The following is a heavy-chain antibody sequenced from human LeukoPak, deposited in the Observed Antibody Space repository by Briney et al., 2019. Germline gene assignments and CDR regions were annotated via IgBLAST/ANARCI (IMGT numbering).Heavy chain of an antibody. Sequence: GASVSVSCKPSGYTFTLYDINWVRQATGQGLGWLGWVNPNSSNTGYAQKFQGRVTMTRNTSISTAYMELSSLRSEDTAVYYCAIRLERRSFRDWGQGTLVTVSS. V-gene: IGHV1-8*01. J-gene: IGHJ4*02. D-gene: IGHD1-1*01. CDR1: GYTFTLYD. CDR3: AIRLERRSFRD. CDR2: VNPNSSNT.